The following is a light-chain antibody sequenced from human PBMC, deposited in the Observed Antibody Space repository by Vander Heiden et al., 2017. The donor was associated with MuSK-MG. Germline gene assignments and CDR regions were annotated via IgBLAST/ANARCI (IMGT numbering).Light chain of an antibody. CDR1: QDISNY. V-gene: IGKV1-33*01. CDR3: LQYCNLLLRMYT. CDR2: DAS. J-gene: IGKJ2*01. Sequence: DIPMSQTPSSLSASVGDRVTITCQASQDISNYINWYQQKPGKAPKLLIYDASNLETGVPSRFSGSVSGTDFTFNISSLQPEDIATYYGLQYCNLLLRMYTFGQGTKLEIK.